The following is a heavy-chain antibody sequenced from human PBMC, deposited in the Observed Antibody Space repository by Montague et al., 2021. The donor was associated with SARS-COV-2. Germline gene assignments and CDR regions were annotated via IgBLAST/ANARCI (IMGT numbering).Heavy chain of an antibody. V-gene: IGHV4-31*03. CDR1: GGSISSGGYY. J-gene: IGHJ4*02. D-gene: IGHD1-7*01. Sequence: TLSLTCTVSGGSISSGGYYWTWIRQHPVRGLEWIGYVYHTGNTHYSPSLESRLTISVDTSKNQFPLKLTSVTAADTAIYYCARLNYWAPFDFWGQGALVTVSS. CDR3: ARLNYWAPFDF. CDR2: VYHTGNT.